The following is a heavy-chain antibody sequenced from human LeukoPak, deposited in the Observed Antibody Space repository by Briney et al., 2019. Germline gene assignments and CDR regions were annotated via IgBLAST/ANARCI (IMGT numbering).Heavy chain of an antibody. V-gene: IGHV3-23*01. CDR1: GFTFSSYA. Sequence: PGGSLRLSCAASGFTFSSYAMSWVRQAPGKGLEWVSAISGSGGSTYYADSVKGRFTISRDNSKNTLYLQMNSLRAEDTAVYYCAKGSYCSGGSCYSEFDYWGQATLVTVSS. J-gene: IGHJ4*02. CDR2: ISGSGGST. CDR3: AKGSYCSGGSCYSEFDY. D-gene: IGHD2-15*01.